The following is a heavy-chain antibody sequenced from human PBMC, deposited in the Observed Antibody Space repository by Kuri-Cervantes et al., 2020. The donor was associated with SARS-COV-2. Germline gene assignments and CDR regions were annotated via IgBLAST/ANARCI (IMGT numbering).Heavy chain of an antibody. CDR1: GYSISSGYY. J-gene: IGHJ4*02. Sequence: SETLSLTCAVSGYSISSGYYWGWIRQPPGKGLEWIGSIYHSGSTYYNPSLKSRVTISVDTSKNQFSLKLSSVTAADTAVYYCARREMATMSSDYRGQGTLVTVSS. CDR2: IYHSGST. D-gene: IGHD5-24*01. V-gene: IGHV4-38-2*01. CDR3: ARREMATMSSDY.